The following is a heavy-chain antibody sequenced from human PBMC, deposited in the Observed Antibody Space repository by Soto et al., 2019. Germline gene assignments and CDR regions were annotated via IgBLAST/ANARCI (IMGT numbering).Heavy chain of an antibody. CDR3: ARVERGTATTVVDAFDI. CDR2: MSHSCGT. J-gene: IGHJ3*02. V-gene: IGHV4-34*01. D-gene: IGHD1-1*01. Sequence: QVQLQQWGAGLLKPSETLSLTCAVYGGFVSSGSYYWSWLRQPPGTGLEWIGAMSHSCGTPFNPSLKSRVTISVDTSKNQFSRKMSSVTAADTAVYYCARVERGTATTVVDAFDIWGPGTMVTVSS. CDR1: GGFVSSGSYY.